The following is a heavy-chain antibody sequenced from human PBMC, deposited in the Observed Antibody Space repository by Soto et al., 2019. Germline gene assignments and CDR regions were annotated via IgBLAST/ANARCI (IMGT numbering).Heavy chain of an antibody. D-gene: IGHD6-19*01. J-gene: IGHJ6*02. CDR2: IKQDGSEK. Sequence: GGSLRLSCAASGFTFSSYWMSWVRQAPGKGLEWVANIKQDGSEKYYVDSVKGRFTISRDNAKNSLYLQMNSLRAEDTAVYYCARVLPVAGLYYYYYYGMGVWGQGTTVTVSS. CDR3: ARVLPVAGLYYYYYYGMGV. V-gene: IGHV3-7*05. CDR1: GFTFSSYW.